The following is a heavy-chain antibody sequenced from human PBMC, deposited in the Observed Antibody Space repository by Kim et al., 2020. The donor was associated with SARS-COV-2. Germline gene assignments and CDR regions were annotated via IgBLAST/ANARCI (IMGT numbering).Heavy chain of an antibody. Sequence: GGSLRLSCAASGFTFSSYWMSWVRQAPGKGLEWVANIKQDGSEKYYVDSVKGRFTISRDNAKNSLYLQMNSLRAEDTAVYYWARDPLTYYYDSSGYYYEYHFDFGGQGTLVTVSS. D-gene: IGHD3-22*01. CDR3: ARDPLTYYYDSSGYYYEYHFDF. J-gene: IGHJ4*02. CDR2: IKQDGSEK. V-gene: IGHV3-7*01. CDR1: GFTFSSYW.